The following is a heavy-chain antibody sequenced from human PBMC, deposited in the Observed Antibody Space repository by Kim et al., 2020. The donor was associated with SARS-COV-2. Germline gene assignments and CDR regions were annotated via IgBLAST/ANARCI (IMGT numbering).Heavy chain of an antibody. D-gene: IGHD6-13*01. J-gene: IGHJ6*02. V-gene: IGHV3-30*04. CDR3: AREAEQQLVYGMDV. CDR2: ISYDGSNK. Sequence: GGSLRLSCAASGFTFSSYAMHWVRQAPGKGLEWVAVISYDGSNKYYADSVKGRFTISRDNSKNTLYLQMNSLRAEDTAVYYCAREAEQQLVYGMDVWGQG. CDR1: GFTFSSYA.